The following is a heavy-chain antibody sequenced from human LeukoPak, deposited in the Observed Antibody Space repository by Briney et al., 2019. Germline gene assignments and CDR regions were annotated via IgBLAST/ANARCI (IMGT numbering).Heavy chain of an antibody. J-gene: IGHJ4*02. CDR3: ARTHYYGSGSYYSPPGY. CDR1: GGTFSSYA. Sequence: SVKVSCKASGGTFSSYAISWVRQAPGQGLEWMGRIIPIFGTANYAQKFQGRVTITTDESTSTAYMELSSLRSEDTAVYYCARTHYYGSGSYYSPPGYWGQGTLVTVSS. D-gene: IGHD3-10*01. CDR2: IIPIFGTA. V-gene: IGHV1-69*05.